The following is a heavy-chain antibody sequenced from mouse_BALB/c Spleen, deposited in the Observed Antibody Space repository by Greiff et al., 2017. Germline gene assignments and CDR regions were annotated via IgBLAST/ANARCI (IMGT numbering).Heavy chain of an antibody. Sequence: VQLQQSGAELVRPGTSVKISCKASGYTFTNYWLGWVKQRPGHGLEWIGDIYPGGGYTNYNEKFKGKATLTADTSSSTAYMQLSSLTSEDSAVYFCARRGYGSSRDWYFDVWGAGTTVTVSS. V-gene: IGHV1-63*02. CDR1: GYTFTNYW. J-gene: IGHJ1*01. D-gene: IGHD1-1*01. CDR3: ARRGYGSSRDWYFDV. CDR2: IYPGGGYT.